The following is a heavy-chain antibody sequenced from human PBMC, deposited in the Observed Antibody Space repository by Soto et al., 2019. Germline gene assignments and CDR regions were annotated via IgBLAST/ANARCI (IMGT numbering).Heavy chain of an antibody. CDR3: ARAYCGGDCHPYYYAMDV. CDR2: ISFDGTNE. J-gene: IGHJ6*02. D-gene: IGHD2-21*02. Sequence: GGSLRLSCAASGFLFSAHALHWVRQAPGKGLEWVAVISFDGTNEYYVDSVKGRFTISRDDSQNTLYLQMNSLRAEDTALYYCARAYCGGDCHPYYYAMDVWGQGTTVTVYS. CDR1: GFLFSAHA. V-gene: IGHV3-30-3*01.